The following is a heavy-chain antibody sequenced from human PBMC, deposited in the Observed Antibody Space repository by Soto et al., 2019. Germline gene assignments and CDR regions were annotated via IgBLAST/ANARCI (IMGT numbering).Heavy chain of an antibody. CDR3: ARVPDR. CDR1: CISIHSCDYY. V-gene: IGHV4-30-4*01. J-gene: IGHJ5*02. CDR2: IYHTGIT. D-gene: IGHD2-2*01. Sequence: SDTLSLTCIFSCISIHSCDYYWSWIRQPPGKGLEWIGYIYHTGITFYNPSLKSRITISADTSKNQFSLKLSSVTAADTAVYYCARVPDRWGQGTLVTVS.